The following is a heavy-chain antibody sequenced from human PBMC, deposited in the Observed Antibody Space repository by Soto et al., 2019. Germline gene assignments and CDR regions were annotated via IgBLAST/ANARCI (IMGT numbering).Heavy chain of an antibody. CDR2: INWNSGSI. CDR1: GFTFDDYA. Sequence: SLRLSCAASGFTFDDYAMHWVRQVPGKGLEWVSGINWNSGSIGYGDSVKGRFTISRDNAKNSLHLQMNSLSAEDTAFYYCVKDESINWYSGHFRHWGQGTLVTVSS. CDR3: VKDESINWYSGHFRH. D-gene: IGHD6-13*01. V-gene: IGHV3-9*01. J-gene: IGHJ1*01.